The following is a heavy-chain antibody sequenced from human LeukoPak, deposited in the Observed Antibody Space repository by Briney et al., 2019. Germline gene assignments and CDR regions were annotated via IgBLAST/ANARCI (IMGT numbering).Heavy chain of an antibody. D-gene: IGHD1-26*01. J-gene: IGHJ4*02. Sequence: GGSLRLSCAASGFTFSSYWMYWVRQAPGTGLVWVSDINTDGSTTMYADSVKGRFTISRDNAQNTVSLLMNSLRVEDTAVYYCAHLVGSIPMDYWGQGALVTVSS. CDR2: INTDGSTT. CDR3: AHLVGSIPMDY. CDR1: GFTFSSYW. V-gene: IGHV3-74*03.